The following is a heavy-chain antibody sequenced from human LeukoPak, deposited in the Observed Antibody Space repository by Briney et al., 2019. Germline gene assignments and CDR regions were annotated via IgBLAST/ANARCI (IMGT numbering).Heavy chain of an antibody. J-gene: IGHJ4*02. CDR3: ARDAGTTSLIPYYFDY. V-gene: IGHV1-2*02. Sequence: GASVKVSCEASGYTFTGYYMHWVRQAPGQGLEWMGWINPNSGGTDYAQKFQGRVTMTRDTSISTAYMELSRLRSDDTAVYYCARDAGTTSLIPYYFDYWGQGTLVTVSS. D-gene: IGHD1-7*01. CDR2: INPNSGGT. CDR1: GYTFTGYY.